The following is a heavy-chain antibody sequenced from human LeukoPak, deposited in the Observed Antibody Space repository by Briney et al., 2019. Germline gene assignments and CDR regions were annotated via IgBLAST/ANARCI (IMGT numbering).Heavy chain of an antibody. CDR1: GGSFSGYY. J-gene: IGHJ6*03. Sequence: SETLSLTCAVYGGSFSGYYWSWIRQPPGKGLEWIGEINHSGSTNYNPSLKSRVTISVDTSKNQFSLKLSSVTAADTAVYYCARVVDAFQYYYYYYMDAWGKGTTVTISS. D-gene: IGHD2-15*01. CDR3: ARVVDAFQYYYYYYMDA. V-gene: IGHV4-34*01. CDR2: INHSGST.